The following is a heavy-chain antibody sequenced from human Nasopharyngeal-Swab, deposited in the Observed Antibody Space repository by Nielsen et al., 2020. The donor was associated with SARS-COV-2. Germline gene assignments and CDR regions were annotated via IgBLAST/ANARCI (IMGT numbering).Heavy chain of an antibody. J-gene: IGHJ4*02. V-gene: IGHV1-69*01. Sequence: WVRQAPGQGLEWMGGIIPIFGTANYAQKFQGRVTITADESTSTAYMELSSLRSVDTAVYYCARDQRRGYSGYDHTYFDYWGQGTLVTVSS. D-gene: IGHD5-12*01. CDR3: ARDQRRGYSGYDHTYFDY. CDR2: IIPIFGTA.